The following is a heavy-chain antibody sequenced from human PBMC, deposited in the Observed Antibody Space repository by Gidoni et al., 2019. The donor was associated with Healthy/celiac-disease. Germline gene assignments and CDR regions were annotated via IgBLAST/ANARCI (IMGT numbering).Heavy chain of an antibody. CDR3: ARGGITMARGGWFDP. CDR2: IYYSGST. Sequence: QVQLQESGPGLVKPSQTLSLPCTVSGGSISSGDYYWSWIRQPPGKGLEWIGYIYYSGSTYYNPSLKSRVTISVDTSKNQFSLKLSSVTAADTAVYYCARGGITMARGGWFDPWGQGTLVTVSS. J-gene: IGHJ5*02. CDR1: GGSISSGDYY. D-gene: IGHD3-10*01. V-gene: IGHV4-30-4*01.